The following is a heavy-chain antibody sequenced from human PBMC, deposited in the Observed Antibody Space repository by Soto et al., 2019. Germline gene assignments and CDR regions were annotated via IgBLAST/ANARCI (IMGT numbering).Heavy chain of an antibody. CDR3: ATQAPYSSSPYYYYYLDV. Sequence: QVQLQQWGAGLLKPSETLSLTCAVYGGSFSGYYWSWIRQSPGKGLEWMGEINHTGSTNCNPSLKSGATISVDTSKNQFSLKLNSVTAADTAVYYCATQAPYSSSPYYYYYLDVWGKGTTVTVSS. J-gene: IGHJ6*03. V-gene: IGHV4-34*01. CDR1: GGSFSGYY. CDR2: INHTGST. D-gene: IGHD6-6*01.